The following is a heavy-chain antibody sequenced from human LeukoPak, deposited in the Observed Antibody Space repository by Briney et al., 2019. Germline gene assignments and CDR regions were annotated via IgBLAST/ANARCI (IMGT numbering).Heavy chain of an antibody. J-gene: IGHJ5*02. CDR1: GYTFTGYY. CDR3: ARGYCSGGSCYSVENWFDP. V-gene: IGHV1-2*06. D-gene: IGHD2-15*01. Sequence: ASVKVSCKAAGYTFTGYYMFWVRQAPGQGLEWMGRINPNSGGTNYAQKFQGRVTMTRDTSISTAYMELSRLRTDDTAVYYCARGYCSGGSCYSVENWFDPWGQGTLVTVSS. CDR2: INPNSGGT.